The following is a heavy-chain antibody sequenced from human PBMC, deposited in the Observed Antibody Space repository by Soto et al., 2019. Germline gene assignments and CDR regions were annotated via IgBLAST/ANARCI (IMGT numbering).Heavy chain of an antibody. D-gene: IGHD3-16*01. CDR1: GGSINDYY. Sequence: QVQLQESGPGLVKPSETLSLTCTVSGGSINDYYWSWIRQSAGKGLEWIGRIFASGSTNYNPSLKSRVTMSVDTSKNQFSLKLSSVTAADTAVYYCARDGGCMIIKSMDVWGQGTTVTVSS. V-gene: IGHV4-4*07. J-gene: IGHJ6*02. CDR3: ARDGGCMIIKSMDV. CDR2: IFASGST.